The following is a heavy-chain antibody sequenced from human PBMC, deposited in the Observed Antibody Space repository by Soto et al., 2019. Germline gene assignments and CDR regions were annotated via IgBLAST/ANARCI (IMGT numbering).Heavy chain of an antibody. V-gene: IGHV1-69*13. CDR1: GGTFSSYA. D-gene: IGHD1-1*01. CDR2: IIPIFGTA. CDR3: ARGWGTTGPDTLAY. J-gene: IGHJ4*02. Sequence: VQVSCKASGGTFSSYAISWVRQAPGQGLEWMGGIIPIFGTANYAQKFQGRVTITADESTSTAYMELSSLRSEDTAVYYCARGWGTTGPDTLAYWGQGTLVTVSS.